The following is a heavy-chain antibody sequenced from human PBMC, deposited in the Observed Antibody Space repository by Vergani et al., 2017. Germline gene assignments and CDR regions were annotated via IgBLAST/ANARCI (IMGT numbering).Heavy chain of an antibody. D-gene: IGHD1-7*01. V-gene: IGHV4-59*01. Sequence: QVQLQESGPGLVKPSETLSITCTVSGGSISSYYWSWIRQPPGKGLEWIGYIYYSGSTNYNPSLKSRVTRSVDTSKNQFSLKLSSVTAADTAVYYCARDSITGTTLGWFDPWGQGTLVTVSS. CDR1: GGSISSYY. CDR3: ARDSITGTTLGWFDP. CDR2: IYYSGST. J-gene: IGHJ5*02.